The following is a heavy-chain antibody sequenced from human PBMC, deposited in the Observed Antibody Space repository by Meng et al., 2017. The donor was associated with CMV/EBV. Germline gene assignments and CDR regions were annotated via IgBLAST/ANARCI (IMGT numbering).Heavy chain of an antibody. CDR1: GFTFSSYS. D-gene: IGHD3-3*01. CDR2: ISSSSTI. V-gene: IGHV3-48*04. J-gene: IGHJ4*02. CDR3: ARVKSAYDFWSGYYLDY. Sequence: SCAASGFTFSSYSMNWVRQAPGKGLEWVSYISSSSTIYYADSVKGRFTISRDNAKNSLYLQMNSLRAEDTAVYYCARVKSAYDFWSGYYLDYWGQGTLVTVSS.